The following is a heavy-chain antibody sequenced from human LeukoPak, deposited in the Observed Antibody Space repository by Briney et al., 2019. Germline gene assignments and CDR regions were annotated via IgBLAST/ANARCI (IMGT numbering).Heavy chain of an antibody. D-gene: IGHD6-19*01. J-gene: IGHJ3*02. CDR3: ARGFGRLGSEDVFDI. Sequence: SETLSLTCSVSGGSISSYFWSWIRQPAGKGLEWIGLVYSSGSTKYNPSLKNRVTMSVDTSEKQFSLKLTSVTAADTAVYYCARGFGRLGSEDVFDIWGQGTMVTVSS. CDR1: GGSISSYF. CDR2: VYSSGST. V-gene: IGHV4-4*07.